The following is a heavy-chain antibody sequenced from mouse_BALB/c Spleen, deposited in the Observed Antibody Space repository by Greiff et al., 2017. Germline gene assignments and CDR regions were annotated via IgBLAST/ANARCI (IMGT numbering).Heavy chain of an antibody. D-gene: IGHD3-3*01. V-gene: IGHV5-17*02. CDR1: GFTFSSFG. J-gene: IGHJ2*01. Sequence: EVKLQESGGGLVQPGGSRKLSCAASGFTFSSFGMHWVRQAPEKGLEWVAYISSGSSTIYYADTVKGRFTISRDNPKNTLFLQMTSLRSEDTAMYYCARRGDGWYYFDYWGQGTTLTVSS. CDR3: ARRGDGWYYFDY. CDR2: ISSGSSTI.